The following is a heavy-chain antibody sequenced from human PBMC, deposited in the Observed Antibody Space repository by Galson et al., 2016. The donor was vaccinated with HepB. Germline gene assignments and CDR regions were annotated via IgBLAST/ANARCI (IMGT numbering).Heavy chain of an antibody. V-gene: IGHV3-33*06. CDR1: GFTFSSYG. D-gene: IGHD6-6*01. CDR3: AKDLGGSSCLDY. J-gene: IGHJ4*02. CDR2: IWYDGINK. Sequence: SLRLSCAASGFTFSSYGMHWVRQAPGQGLEWMAVIWYDGINKYYGDSVQGRFTISRDHSRNTLYLQMNSLGAEDTAVYYCAKDLGGSSCLDYWGQGTLVTVSS.